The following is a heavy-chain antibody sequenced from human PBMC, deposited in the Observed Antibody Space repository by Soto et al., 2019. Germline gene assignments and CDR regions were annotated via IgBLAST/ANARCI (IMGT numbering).Heavy chain of an antibody. CDR2: VYYSGST. V-gene: IGHV4-39*01. Sequence: NPSETLSLTCTVSGVSITTSSYFWGWIRQPPGKGLERIGSVYYSGSTYYNPSLKSRVTISVDTSKNQFSLKLTSVTAADTAVYYCANTLRGDYYFFQHWGQGSLVTVSS. D-gene: IGHD2-21*02. CDR1: GVSITTSSYF. CDR3: ANTLRGDYYFFQH. J-gene: IGHJ1*01.